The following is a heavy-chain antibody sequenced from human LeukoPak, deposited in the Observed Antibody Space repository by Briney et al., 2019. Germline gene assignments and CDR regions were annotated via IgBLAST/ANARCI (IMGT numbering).Heavy chain of an antibody. V-gene: IGHV1-24*01. Sequence: ASVKVSCKVSGYTLTELSMHWVRQAPGKGLEWMGGFDPEDGETIYAQKFQGRVTMTEDTSTDTAYMELRSLRSDDTAVYHCARGAGASPLSPTDYWGQGTLVTVSS. CDR3: ARGAGASPLSPTDY. J-gene: IGHJ4*02. D-gene: IGHD1-26*01. CDR1: GYTLTELS. CDR2: FDPEDGET.